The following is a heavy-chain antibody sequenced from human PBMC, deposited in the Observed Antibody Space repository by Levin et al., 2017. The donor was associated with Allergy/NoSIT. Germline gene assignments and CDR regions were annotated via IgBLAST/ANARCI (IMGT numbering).Heavy chain of an antibody. CDR3: AKDLVAMVQGVTFPDY. Sequence: SLKISCAASGFTFDDYGMHWVRQAPGKGLEWVSGISWKSSSLGYADSVKGRFTISRDNAKNSLYLQMNSLRAEDTALYYCAKDLVAMVQGVTFPDYWGQGTLVTVSS. D-gene: IGHD3-10*01. V-gene: IGHV3-9*01. J-gene: IGHJ4*02. CDR2: ISWKSSSL. CDR1: GFTFDDYG.